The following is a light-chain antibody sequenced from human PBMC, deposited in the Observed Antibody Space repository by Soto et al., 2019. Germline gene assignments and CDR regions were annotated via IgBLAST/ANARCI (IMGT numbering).Light chain of an antibody. CDR2: GAS. J-gene: IGKJ1*01. CDR3: QQYGSSPSVT. Sequence: EIVLTQSPGTLSLSPGERATLSCRASQSVSSSYLAWYQQKPGQAPRLLIYGASSRATGIPARFSGSGSGTDFTLTISRLEPEDFAVYYCQQYGSSPSVTFGQGTKVEIK. V-gene: IGKV3-20*01. CDR1: QSVSSSY.